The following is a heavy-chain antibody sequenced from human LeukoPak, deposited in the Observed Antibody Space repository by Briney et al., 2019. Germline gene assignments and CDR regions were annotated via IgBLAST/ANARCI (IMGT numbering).Heavy chain of an antibody. V-gene: IGHV3-23*01. Sequence: GGSLRLSCAASGFTFSSSAMSWVRQVPGKGLEWVSGISASGGSTYYADSVRGRFTISRDNSKNTLYLQMNSLRAEDTAVYYCAKDELTSGVVRGVIITAPFDYWGQGTLVTVSS. CDR3: AKDELTSGVVRGVIITAPFDY. J-gene: IGHJ4*02. CDR1: GFTFSSSA. CDR2: ISASGGST. D-gene: IGHD3-10*01.